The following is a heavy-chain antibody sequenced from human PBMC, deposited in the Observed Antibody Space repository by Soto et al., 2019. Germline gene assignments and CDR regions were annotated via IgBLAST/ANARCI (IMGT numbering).Heavy chain of an antibody. D-gene: IGHD3-3*01. J-gene: IGHJ6*02. CDR3: ARGATYYDFWSGYYTSYTYYGMDV. Sequence: GGSLRLSWGGSGCSVSDNYMTWVRQAPGKGLEWVSVIDTAGRTNYAESVKGRFTISRDNAKNTLHLQMNSLRAEDTAVYYCARGATYYDFWSGYYTSYTYYGMDVWGQGTTVTVSS. V-gene: IGHV3-53*01. CDR1: GCSVSDNY. CDR2: IDTAGRT.